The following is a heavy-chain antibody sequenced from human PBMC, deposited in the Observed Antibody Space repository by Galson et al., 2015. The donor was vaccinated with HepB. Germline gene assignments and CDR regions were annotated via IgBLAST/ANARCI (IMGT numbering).Heavy chain of an antibody. CDR1: GFTFSTYA. J-gene: IGHJ3*02. D-gene: IGHD3-10*01. Sequence: SLRLSCAASGFTFSTYAMSWVRQAPGKGLEWVSTISGSGGSTYYADSVKGRFTISRDNSKNTLYLQMNSLRAEDTAVYYCAKDQYYYGSGYDDAFDIWGQGTMVTVSS. CDR2: ISGSGGST. CDR3: AKDQYYYGSGYDDAFDI. V-gene: IGHV3-23*01.